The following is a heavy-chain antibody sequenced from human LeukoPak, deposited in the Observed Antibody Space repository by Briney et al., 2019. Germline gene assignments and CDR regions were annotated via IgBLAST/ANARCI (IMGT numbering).Heavy chain of an antibody. CDR1: GFTFSAYG. Sequence: GGSLRLSCAASGFTFSAYGMSWVRQAPGKGLEWVSHISDTVRDTWYANSVRGRFIISRDNSRDTVYLQMSSLRPEDTALYFCAKDNYGGIFASWGQGTLVTVSS. CDR2: ISDTVRDT. D-gene: IGHD4-17*01. V-gene: IGHV3-23*01. J-gene: IGHJ4*02. CDR3: AKDNYGGIFAS.